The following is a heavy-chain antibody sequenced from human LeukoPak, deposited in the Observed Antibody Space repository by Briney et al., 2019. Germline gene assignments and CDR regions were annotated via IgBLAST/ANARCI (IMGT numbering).Heavy chain of an antibody. J-gene: IGHJ4*02. CDR1: RGSISSYY. CDR3: AGTYYDILTGYYPASGFDY. D-gene: IGHD3-9*01. Sequence: SETLSLTCTVSRGSISSYYWSWIRQPPGKGLECSGYIYYSGSTNYNPSLKSRVTISVDTSKNQFSLNLSSVTAADTAVYYCAGTYYDILTGYYPASGFDYWGQGTLVTVSS. CDR2: IYYSGST. V-gene: IGHV4-59*01.